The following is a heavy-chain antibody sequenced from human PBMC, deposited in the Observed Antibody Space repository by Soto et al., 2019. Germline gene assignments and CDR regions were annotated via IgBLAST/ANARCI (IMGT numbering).Heavy chain of an antibody. Sequence: GRSLRLSCAASGFTFSSYGMHWVRQAPGKGLEWVAVISYDGSNKYYADSVKGRFTISRDNSKNTLYLQMNSLRAEDTAVYYCAEDLIAAAGDYYYYYGMDVWGQGTTVTVSS. D-gene: IGHD6-13*01. CDR1: GFTFSSYG. CDR3: AEDLIAAAGDYYYYYGMDV. CDR2: ISYDGSNK. V-gene: IGHV3-30*18. J-gene: IGHJ6*02.